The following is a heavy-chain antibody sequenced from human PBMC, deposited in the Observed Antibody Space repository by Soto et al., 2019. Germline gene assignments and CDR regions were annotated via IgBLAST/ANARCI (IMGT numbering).Heavy chain of an antibody. CDR2: ISSSSSYI. Sequence: PGGSLRLSCAASGFTFSSYSMNWVRQAPGKGLEWVSSISSSSSYIYYADSVKGRFTISRDNAKNSLYLQMNSLRAEDTAVYYCARVYSSSWYGYYYYGMDVWGQGTTVTVSS. D-gene: IGHD6-13*01. CDR3: ARVYSSSWYGYYYYGMDV. J-gene: IGHJ6*02. CDR1: GFTFSSYS. V-gene: IGHV3-21*01.